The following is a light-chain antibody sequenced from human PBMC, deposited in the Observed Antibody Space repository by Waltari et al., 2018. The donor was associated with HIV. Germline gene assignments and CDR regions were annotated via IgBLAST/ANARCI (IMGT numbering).Light chain of an antibody. CDR3: SSYTASGSVI. CDR1: TINYNS. J-gene: IGLJ2*01. Sequence: QSALTQPASVSGSPGQSVTISCPGPTINYNSVSWYQQHPAKAPKLIIFEGTYRPSGVSTRFSGSKSGNTASLTISGLQGEDEAHYYCSSYTASGSVIFGGGTNLTVL. CDR2: EGT. V-gene: IGLV2-14*03.